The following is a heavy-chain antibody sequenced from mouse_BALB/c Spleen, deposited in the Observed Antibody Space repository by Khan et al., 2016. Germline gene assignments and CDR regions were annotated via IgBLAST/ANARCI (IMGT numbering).Heavy chain of an antibody. D-gene: IGHD2-4*01. CDR3: ARGNSYYDYDY. Sequence: QMQLEESGAELARPGASVKLSCKASGYTFTTYWMQWVKQRPGKGLEWIGAIYPGDGDTRYTQKFKGKATLTADKSSSTAYMQRSSLASEDSAVYYYARGNSYYDYDYWGQGTTLTVSS. CDR2: IYPGDGDT. J-gene: IGHJ2*01. V-gene: IGHV1-87*01. CDR1: GYTFTTYW.